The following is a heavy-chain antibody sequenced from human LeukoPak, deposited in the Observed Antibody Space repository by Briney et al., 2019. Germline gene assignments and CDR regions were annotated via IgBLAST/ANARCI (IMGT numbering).Heavy chain of an antibody. CDR3: ASGYSSGWPDY. CDR1: GGSISSYY. V-gene: IGHV4-4*07. J-gene: IGHJ4*02. CDR2: IYTSGST. Sequence: SETLSLTCTVSGGSISSYYWSWIRQPAGKGLEWIGRIYTSGSTNYNPSLKSRVTMSVDTSKNQLSLKLSSVTAADTAVYYCASGYSSGWPDYWGQGTLVTVSS. D-gene: IGHD6-19*01.